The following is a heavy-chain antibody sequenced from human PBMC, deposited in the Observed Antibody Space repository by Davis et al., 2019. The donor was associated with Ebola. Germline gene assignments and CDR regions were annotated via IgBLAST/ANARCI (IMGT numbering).Heavy chain of an antibody. J-gene: IGHJ5*02. CDR3: ARAPTTVTRKNWFDP. Sequence: ASVKVSCKASGYTFTSYGISWVRQAPGQGLEWMGWISAYNGNTNYAQKLQGRVAMTTDTSTSTAYMELRSLRSDDTAVYYCARAPTTVTRKNWFDPWGQGTLVTVSS. CDR2: ISAYNGNT. CDR1: GYTFTSYG. D-gene: IGHD4-17*01. V-gene: IGHV1-18*01.